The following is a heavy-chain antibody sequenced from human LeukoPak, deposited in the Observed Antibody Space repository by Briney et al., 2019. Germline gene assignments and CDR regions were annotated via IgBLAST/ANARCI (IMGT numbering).Heavy chain of an antibody. CDR2: IYYRGRT. Sequence: KASETLSLTCTVSGGSISSGGYYWSWIRQHPGKGLEWIGYIYYRGRTYYNPSLKSRVSISVDTSKNQFSLKLSSVTAADTAVYYCARGYLPTPGSWGQGTLVTVSS. J-gene: IGHJ4*02. CDR1: GGSISSGGYY. CDR3: ARGYLPTPGS. V-gene: IGHV4-31*03. D-gene: IGHD1-26*01.